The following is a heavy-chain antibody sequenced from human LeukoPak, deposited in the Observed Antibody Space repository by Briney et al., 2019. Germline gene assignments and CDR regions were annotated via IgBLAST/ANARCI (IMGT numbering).Heavy chain of an antibody. Sequence: PGGSLRLSCAASGFTFSSIAMTWVRQAPGKGLEWVSPICGNGDTAYNADSVRGRFAISRDDSKNALCLQMNSLRLADTAIYYCAKGQELDDGVFDSWGQGTRVTVSS. CDR3: AKGQELDDGVFDS. CDR2: ICGNGDTA. V-gene: IGHV3-23*01. CDR1: GFTFSSIA. D-gene: IGHD1-1*01. J-gene: IGHJ4*02.